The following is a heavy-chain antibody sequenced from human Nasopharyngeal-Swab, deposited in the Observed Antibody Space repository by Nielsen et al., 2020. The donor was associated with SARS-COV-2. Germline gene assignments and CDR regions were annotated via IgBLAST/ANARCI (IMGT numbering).Heavy chain of an antibody. CDR1: GFTFSSYG. Sequence: GESLKISCAASGFTFSSYGMHWVRQAPGKGLEWVAVIWYDGSNKYYADSVKGRFTISRDNSKNTLHLQMNSLRAEDTAVYYCARGNYYDSSGYYYVAFDIWGQGTMVTVSS. J-gene: IGHJ3*02. CDR2: IWYDGSNK. V-gene: IGHV3-33*01. D-gene: IGHD3-22*01. CDR3: ARGNYYDSSGYYYVAFDI.